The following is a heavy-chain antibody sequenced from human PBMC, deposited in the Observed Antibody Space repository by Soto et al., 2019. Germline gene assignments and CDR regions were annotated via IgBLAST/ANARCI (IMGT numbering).Heavy chain of an antibody. V-gene: IGHV4-34*01. CDR3: ARARYCSGGSCYSGWFDP. D-gene: IGHD2-15*01. CDR2: INHSGST. CDR1: GGSFGGYY. Sequence: SETLSLTCAVYGGSFGGYYWSWIRQPPGKGLEWIGEINHSGSTNYNPSLKSRVTISVDTSKNQFSLKLSSVTAADTAVYYCARARYCSGGSCYSGWFDPWGQGTLVTVS. J-gene: IGHJ5*02.